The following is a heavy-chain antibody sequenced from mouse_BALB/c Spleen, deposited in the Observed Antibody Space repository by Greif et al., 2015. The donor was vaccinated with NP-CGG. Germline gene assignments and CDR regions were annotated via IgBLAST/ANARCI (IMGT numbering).Heavy chain of an antibody. CDR3: ARFATATAYAMDY. CDR1: GFSLTSYG. D-gene: IGHD1-2*01. J-gene: IGHJ4*01. Sequence: VHLVESGPGLVQPSQSLSITCTVSGFSLTSYGVHWVRQSPGKGLEWLGMIWSGGSTDYNAAFISRLSISKDNSKSQVFFKVNSLQANDTAIYYCARFATATAYAMDYWGQGTSVTVSS. V-gene: IGHV2-2*02. CDR2: IWSGGST.